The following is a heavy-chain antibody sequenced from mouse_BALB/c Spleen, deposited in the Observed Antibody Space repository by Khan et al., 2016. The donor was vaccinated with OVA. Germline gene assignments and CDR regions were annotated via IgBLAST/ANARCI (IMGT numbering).Heavy chain of an antibody. Sequence: ESGAELAKPGASVKMSCKASGYTFINYWILWVKQRPGQGLEWIGYINPSTGYTEYNQNFKDKATLTEDKSSSTAYMQLISLTSEDSAVYYCARRGLRWDFDYWGQGTTLTVSS. J-gene: IGHJ2*01. D-gene: IGHD1-1*01. CDR2: INPSTGYT. CDR3: ARRGLRWDFDY. CDR1: GYTFINYW. V-gene: IGHV1-7*01.